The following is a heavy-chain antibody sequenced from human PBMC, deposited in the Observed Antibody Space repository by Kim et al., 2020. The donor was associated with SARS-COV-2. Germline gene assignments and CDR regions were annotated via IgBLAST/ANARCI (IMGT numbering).Heavy chain of an antibody. CDR3: AKDSQYDSSGYFEMAIDQ. CDR1: GFTFSRYA. CDR2: ISASGSPT. Sequence: WGSLRLSCAASGFTFSRYAMSWVRQAPGKGLEWVSSISASGSPTYHADSVKGRFTISRDNAKKTLYLQMNSLRAEDTAVYYCAKDSQYDSSGYFEMAIDQWGQGTLVTVSS. D-gene: IGHD3-22*01. V-gene: IGHV3-23*01. J-gene: IGHJ4*01.